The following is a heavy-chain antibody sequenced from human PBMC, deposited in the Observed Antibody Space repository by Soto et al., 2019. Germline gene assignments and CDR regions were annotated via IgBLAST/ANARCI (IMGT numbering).Heavy chain of an antibody. V-gene: IGHV3-43*01. CDR3: AKDDGSSLNFDY. CDR2: ISWDGGST. D-gene: IGHD1-26*01. CDR1: GFTFDDYT. Sequence: EVQLVESGGVVVQPGGSLRLSCAASGFTFDDYTMHWVRQAPGKGLEWVSLISWDGGSTYYADSVKGRFTISRDNSKNSLYLQMNSLRTEDTALYYCAKDDGSSLNFDYWGQGTLVTVSS. J-gene: IGHJ4*02.